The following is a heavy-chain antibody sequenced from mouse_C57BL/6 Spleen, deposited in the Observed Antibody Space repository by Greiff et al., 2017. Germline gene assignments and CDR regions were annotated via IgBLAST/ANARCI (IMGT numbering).Heavy chain of an antibody. D-gene: IGHD2-4*01. J-gene: IGHJ3*01. CDR2: IRNKANGYTT. V-gene: IGHV7-3*01. Sequence: EVQLMESGGGLVQPGGSLSLSCAASGFTFTDYYMSWVRQPPGKALEWLGFIRNKANGYTTEYSASVKGRFTISRAKSRSILYLEMNALRAEGSATYYCASYDYASGFGYWGQGTLVTVSA. CDR3: ASYDYASGFGY. CDR1: GFTFTDYY.